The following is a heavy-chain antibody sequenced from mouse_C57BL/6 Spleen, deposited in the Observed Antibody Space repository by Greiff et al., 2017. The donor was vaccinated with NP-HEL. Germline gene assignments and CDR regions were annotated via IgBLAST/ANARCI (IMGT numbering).Heavy chain of an antibody. V-gene: IGHV1-82*01. CDR2: IYPGDRDT. D-gene: IGHD1-1*01. Sequence: VKLQESGPELVKPGASVKISCKASGYAFSSSWMNWVKQRPGKGLEWIGRIYPGDRDTNYNGKFKGKATLTADKSSSTAYMQLSSLTSEDSAVYFCARDWDYYGSSYAMDYWGQGTSVTVSS. CDR1: GYAFSSSW. CDR3: ARDWDYYGSSYAMDY. J-gene: IGHJ4*01.